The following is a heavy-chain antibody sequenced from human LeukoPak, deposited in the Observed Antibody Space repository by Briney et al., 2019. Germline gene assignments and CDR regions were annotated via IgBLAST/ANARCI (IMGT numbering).Heavy chain of an antibody. CDR2: IIPILGIA. D-gene: IGHD3-22*01. V-gene: IGHV1-69*04. Sequence: SVKVSCKASGGTFSSYAISWVRQAPGQGLEWMGRIIPILGIANYAQKFQGRVTITADKSTSTAYMELSSLRSEDTAVYYCARDGGYYYDSSGYSRYWGQGTLVTVSS. CDR3: ARDGGYYYDSSGYSRY. J-gene: IGHJ4*02. CDR1: GGTFSSYA.